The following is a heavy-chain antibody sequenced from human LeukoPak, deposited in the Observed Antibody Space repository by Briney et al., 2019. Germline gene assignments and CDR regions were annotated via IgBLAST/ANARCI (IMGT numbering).Heavy chain of an antibody. V-gene: IGHV3-23*01. J-gene: IGHJ4*02. Sequence: GGSLRLSCAASGFSFSNHAMSWVRQAPGKGLEWVSGISGGSATTNYPDSVKGRFTISRENSKNTLYLQMMGLRVEDTAIYYCAKLNLGEMAYFDSWGQGILVTVSS. CDR2: ISGGSATT. CDR1: GFSFSNHA. CDR3: AKLNLGEMAYFDS. D-gene: IGHD2-21*01.